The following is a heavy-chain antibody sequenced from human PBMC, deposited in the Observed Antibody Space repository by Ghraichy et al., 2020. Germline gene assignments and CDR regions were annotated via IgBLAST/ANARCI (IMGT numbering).Heavy chain of an antibody. J-gene: IGHJ6*02. CDR3: ARGYCGSTSCAMDV. CDR2: ISRSSTTI. Sequence: GGSLRLSCAASGFTFSSYSMNWVRQAPGRGLEWVSYISRSSTTIYYADSVEGRFTISRDNAENALSLQMSSLRDEDTAVYYCARGYCGSTSCAMDVWGQGTTVTVSS. D-gene: IGHD2-2*01. V-gene: IGHV3-48*02. CDR1: GFTFSSYS.